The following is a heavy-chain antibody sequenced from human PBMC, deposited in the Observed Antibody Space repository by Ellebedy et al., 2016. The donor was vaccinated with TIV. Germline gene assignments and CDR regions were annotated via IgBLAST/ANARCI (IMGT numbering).Heavy chain of an antibody. Sequence: GESLKISCEGSGYTFPTYWLGWVRQVPGKGLEWMGIIYPGDSDTRYSPSFQGQVTISADKSISTAYLQWRTLKASDTAIYYCARLDTYYYYGMDVWGQGTTVTVSS. CDR2: IYPGDSDT. V-gene: IGHV5-51*01. CDR1: GYTFPTYW. J-gene: IGHJ6*02. CDR3: ARLDTYYYYGMDV.